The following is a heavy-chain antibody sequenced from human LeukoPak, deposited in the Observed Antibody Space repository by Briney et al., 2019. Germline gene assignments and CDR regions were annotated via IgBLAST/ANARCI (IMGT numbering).Heavy chain of an antibody. CDR2: ISGSGGST. J-gene: IGHJ4*02. CDR3: ARGHNSNWDHCFDN. D-gene: IGHD6-13*01. Sequence: GGALSLSCAASGFTFSSYAMSGLGEGPGNGLEGVSAISGSGGSTYYADSVKGRFTISRDNSKNTLYLQVNNLRAEDTAIYYCARGHNSNWDHCFDNWGQGTLVTVSS. CDR1: GFTFSSYA. V-gene: IGHV3-23*01.